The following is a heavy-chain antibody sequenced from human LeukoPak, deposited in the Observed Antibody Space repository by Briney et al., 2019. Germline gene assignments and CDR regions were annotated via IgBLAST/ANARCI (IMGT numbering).Heavy chain of an antibody. CDR3: ARSCRILDIVATIRARLGGNGFDI. D-gene: IGHD5-12*01. CDR1: GDSISSSNYY. CDR2: IYYSGST. V-gene: IGHV4-39*07. J-gene: IGHJ3*02. Sequence: PSETLSLTCTVSGDSISSSNYYWGWIRQPPGKGLEWIGSIYYSGSTSYNPSLKSRVTISVDTSKNQFSLKLSSVTAAVTAVYYCARSCRILDIVATIRARLGGNGFDIWGQGAMVTVSS.